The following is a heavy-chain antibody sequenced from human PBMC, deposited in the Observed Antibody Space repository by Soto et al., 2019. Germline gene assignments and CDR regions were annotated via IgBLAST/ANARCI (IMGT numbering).Heavy chain of an antibody. Sequence: SETLSLTCTVSGGSISSYYWSWIRQPPEKGLEWIGYIYYSGSTNYNPSLKSRVTISVDTSKNQFSLKLSSVTAADTTVYYCASTIFGSSNWFDPWGQGTLVTVSS. V-gene: IGHV4-59*08. CDR2: IYYSGST. D-gene: IGHD3-3*01. CDR3: ASTIFGSSNWFDP. J-gene: IGHJ5*02. CDR1: GGSISSYY.